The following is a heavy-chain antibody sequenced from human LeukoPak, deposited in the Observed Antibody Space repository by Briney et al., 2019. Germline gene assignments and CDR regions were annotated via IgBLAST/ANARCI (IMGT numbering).Heavy chain of an antibody. Sequence: GASVKVSCKASGYTFTGYYMHWVRQAPGQGLEWMGWINPNSGGTNYAQKFQGWVTMTRDTSISTAYMELSRLRSDDTAVYYCARDLWDRGYSYGYFYYGMDVWGQGTTVTVSS. CDR1: GYTFTGYY. J-gene: IGHJ6*02. V-gene: IGHV1-2*04. CDR3: ARDLWDRGYSYGYFYYGMDV. CDR2: INPNSGGT. D-gene: IGHD5-18*01.